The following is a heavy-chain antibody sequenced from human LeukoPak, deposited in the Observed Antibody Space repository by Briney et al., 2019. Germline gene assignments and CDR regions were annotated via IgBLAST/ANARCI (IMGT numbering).Heavy chain of an antibody. CDR3: ARGHPPTIFGGNDY. D-gene: IGHD3-3*01. V-gene: IGHV3-7*01. CDR2: IKQDGSEK. J-gene: IGHJ4*02. Sequence: GGSLRLSCAASGFTFSSYWMSWVRQAPGKGLEWVANIKQDGSEKYYVDSVKGRFTISRDNAKNSLYLQMNSLRAEDTAVYYCARGHPPTIFGGNDYWGQGTLVTVSS. CDR1: GFTFSSYW.